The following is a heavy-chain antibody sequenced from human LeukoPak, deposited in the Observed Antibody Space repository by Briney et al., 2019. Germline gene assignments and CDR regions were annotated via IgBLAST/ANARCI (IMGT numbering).Heavy chain of an antibody. Sequence: GGSLRLSCAASGFTFSSYSMNWVRQAPGKGLEWVSYISSSSSTIYYADSVKGRFTISRDNAKNSLYLQMNSLRAEDTAVYYCVSTWGHYYDSSGYYALSFDYWGQGTLVTVSS. V-gene: IGHV3-48*01. J-gene: IGHJ4*02. D-gene: IGHD3-22*01. CDR1: GFTFSSYS. CDR3: VSTWGHYYDSSGYYALSFDY. CDR2: ISSSSSTI.